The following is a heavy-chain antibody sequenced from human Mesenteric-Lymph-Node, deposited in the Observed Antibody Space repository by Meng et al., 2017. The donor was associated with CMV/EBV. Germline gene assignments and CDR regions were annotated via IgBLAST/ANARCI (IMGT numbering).Heavy chain of an antibody. V-gene: IGHV4-34*01. CDR3: ARGSSYDILTGYFDY. Sequence: QVQLHQGGAGLLKPSETLSVTCAVYGGSFSGYYWNWIRQSPEKGLEWIGEINHSGSTTYNPPFTSRIIISVDTSTNQISLNMSSVTAADTAVYYCARGSSYDILTGYFDYWGQGALVTVSS. D-gene: IGHD3-9*01. CDR1: GGSFSGYY. J-gene: IGHJ4*02. CDR2: INHSGST.